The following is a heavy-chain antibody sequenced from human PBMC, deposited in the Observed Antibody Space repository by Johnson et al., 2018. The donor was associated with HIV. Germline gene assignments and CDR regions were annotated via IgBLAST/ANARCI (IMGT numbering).Heavy chain of an antibody. D-gene: IGHD4-23*01. Sequence: VHLVESGGVVVQPGGSLRLSCAASGFTFDDYTMHWVRQAPGKGLEWVSLISWDGGSTYYADSVKGRFTISRDNSKNSLYLQMNSLRTEDTALYYCAKDIGDGVNSEGVALDIWGQGTMVTVSS. V-gene: IGHV3-43*01. J-gene: IGHJ3*02. CDR1: GFTFDDYT. CDR2: ISWDGGST. CDR3: AKDIGDGVNSEGVALDI.